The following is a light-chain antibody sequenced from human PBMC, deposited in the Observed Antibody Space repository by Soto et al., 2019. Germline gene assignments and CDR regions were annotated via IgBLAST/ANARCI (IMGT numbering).Light chain of an antibody. CDR3: SSYAGSDNIEV. CDR1: RSDVGDYNY. J-gene: IGLJ2*01. Sequence: QSALTQPPSASGSPGQSVTISCTGTRSDVGDYNYVSWYQQHPGKAPKLLIYEVTKRPSGVPDRFSGSKSANTASLPVSGRQAEDEDDYYCSSYAGSDNIEVFGGGTKLTVL. CDR2: EVT. V-gene: IGLV2-8*01.